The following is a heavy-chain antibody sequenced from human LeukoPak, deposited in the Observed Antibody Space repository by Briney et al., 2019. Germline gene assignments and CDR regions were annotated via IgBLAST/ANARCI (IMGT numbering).Heavy chain of an antibody. CDR2: IYTSGST. Sequence: SETLSLTCTVSGGSISSYYWSWIRQPAGKGLEWIGRIYTSGSTNYNPSLKSRVTMSVDTSKNQFSLKLISVTAADTAVYYCAREYGDQGTRNFDYWGQGSLVTVSS. J-gene: IGHJ4*02. V-gene: IGHV4-4*07. CDR3: AREYGDQGTRNFDY. D-gene: IGHD4-17*01. CDR1: GGSISSYY.